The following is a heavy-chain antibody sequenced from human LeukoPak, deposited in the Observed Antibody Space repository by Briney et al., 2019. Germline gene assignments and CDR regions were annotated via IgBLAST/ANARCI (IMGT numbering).Heavy chain of an antibody. J-gene: IGHJ6*03. CDR1: GFTFSTYG. CDR2: IRFDGSSE. D-gene: IGHD1-26*01. CDR3: AKVGGVGANTDYYYYYMDV. Sequence: GGSLRLSCAASGFTFSTYGMHWVRQAPGKGLEWVAFIRFDGSSEFHTDSVKGRFTISRDNSKNTLYLQMNSLRAEDTAVYYCAKVGGVGANTDYYYYYMDVWGKGTTVTVSS. V-gene: IGHV3-30*02.